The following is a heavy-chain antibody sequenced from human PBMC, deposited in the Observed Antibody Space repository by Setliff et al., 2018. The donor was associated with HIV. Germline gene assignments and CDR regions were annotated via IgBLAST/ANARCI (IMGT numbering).Heavy chain of an antibody. J-gene: IGHJ3*01. D-gene: IGHD6-13*01. CDR2: INPSGGGT. Sequence: RASVKVSCKASGYIFTSYYMHWVRQAPGQGLEWLGVINPSGGGTDYAQTFKDRVTMTKDTSTATVNMELRSLTSDDTAVYYCARGGIAAADKRDINFWGQGTMVTVSS. V-gene: IGHV1-46*01. CDR1: GYIFTSYY. CDR3: ARGGIAAADKRDINF.